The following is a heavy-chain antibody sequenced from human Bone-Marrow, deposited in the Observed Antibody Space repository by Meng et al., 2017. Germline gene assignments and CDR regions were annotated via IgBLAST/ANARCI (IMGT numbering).Heavy chain of an antibody. CDR3: ARGYSSGWPYYYYGMDV. Sequence: ASVKVSCKASGYTFTSYDINWVRQATGQGLEWIGWMNPNSGNTDFAQKFQGRVTTTRNTSISTAHMELSSLGSEYTAVYYCARGYSSGWPYYYYGMDVWGQGTTVTVSS. V-gene: IGHV1-8*03. D-gene: IGHD6-19*01. CDR2: MNPNSGNT. CDR1: GYTFTSYD. J-gene: IGHJ6*02.